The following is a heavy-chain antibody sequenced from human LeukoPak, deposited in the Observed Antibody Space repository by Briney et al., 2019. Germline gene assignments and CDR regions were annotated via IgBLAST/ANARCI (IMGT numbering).Heavy chain of an antibody. Sequence: GGSLRLSCAASGFTVSSNYMSWVRKAPGKGLEWVSLLYSGGNTYYADSAKGRFTISRDNSKNTLYLQMNSLRAEDTAVYYCATSYCSGGSCYPQYFQHWGQGTLVTVSS. CDR3: ATSYCSGGSCYPQYFQH. D-gene: IGHD2-15*01. J-gene: IGHJ1*01. CDR2: LYSGGNT. V-gene: IGHV3-66*02. CDR1: GFTVSSNY.